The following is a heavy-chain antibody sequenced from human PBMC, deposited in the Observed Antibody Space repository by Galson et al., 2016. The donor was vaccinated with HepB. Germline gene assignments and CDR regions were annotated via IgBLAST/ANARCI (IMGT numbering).Heavy chain of an antibody. V-gene: IGHV3-23*01. Sequence: SLRLSCAASGFTFSSYAMTWVRQAPGKGLEWVSAGYGGGGGPHYADYAKGRFTMSRDISRNTLYLQMNSLRAEDTAVYYCARCERYGSGWYGKNDYWGQGTLVTVSS. J-gene: IGHJ4*02. CDR2: GYGGGGGP. CDR1: GFTFSSYA. D-gene: IGHD6-13*01. CDR3: ARCERYGSGWYGKNDY.